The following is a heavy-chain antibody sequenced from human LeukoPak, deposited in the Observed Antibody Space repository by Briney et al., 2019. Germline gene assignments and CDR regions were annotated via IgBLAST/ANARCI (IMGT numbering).Heavy chain of an antibody. Sequence: GGSLRLSCGASGFTFSNYGMLWVRQAPGKGLDWVAFIRYDGNNKLYADSVKGRFTISRDNSKNTLYLHISSLRAEDTAVYYCARGPSGYHNTGGQGTLVTVSS. V-gene: IGHV3-30*02. D-gene: IGHD5-12*01. CDR1: GFTFSNYG. J-gene: IGHJ4*02. CDR2: IRYDGNNK. CDR3: ARGPSGYHNT.